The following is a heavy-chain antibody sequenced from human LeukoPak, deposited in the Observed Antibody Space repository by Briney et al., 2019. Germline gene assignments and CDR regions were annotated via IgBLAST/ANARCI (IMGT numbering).Heavy chain of an antibody. D-gene: IGHD2-15*01. Sequence: GGSLRLSCEASGFTFRNYAMSWVRQAPGRGLEWVSAICKSGGSTFYADSVRGRFTISRDNSKNTLYLQMNSLRAEDTAVYYCAKAPDIVVVVAASFFDYWGQGTLVTASS. CDR1: GFTFRNYA. V-gene: IGHV3-23*01. CDR3: AKAPDIVVVVAASFFDY. J-gene: IGHJ4*02. CDR2: ICKSGGST.